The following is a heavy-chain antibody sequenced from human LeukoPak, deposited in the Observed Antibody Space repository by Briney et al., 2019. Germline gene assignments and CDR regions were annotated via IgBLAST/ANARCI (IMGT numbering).Heavy chain of an antibody. V-gene: IGHV1-8*01. CDR1: GYSFTSYV. CDR2: TNPNSGKT. CDR3: ATAPDYDSSGLRY. Sequence: ASVKVSCKASGYSFTSYVINWVRQASGHGLEWMGWTNPNSGKTGYAQKFQGRITMTRNSSISTAYMELSSLRSDDTAVYYCATAPDYDSSGLRYWGQGTLVTVSS. J-gene: IGHJ4*02. D-gene: IGHD3-22*01.